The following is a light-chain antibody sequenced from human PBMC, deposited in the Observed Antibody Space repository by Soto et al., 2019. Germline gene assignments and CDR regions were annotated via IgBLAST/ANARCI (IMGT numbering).Light chain of an antibody. CDR3: QQYDDWLRLT. CDR2: GAS. CDR1: QSVSSS. Sequence: EIVMTQSPATLSVSPGERATLSCRASQSVSSSLAWYQQKPGQAPRLLIYGASTRATGIPARFSGSGSGTEFNLTISSLQSEDFAVYFCQQYDDWLRLTFGGGTKVEIK. J-gene: IGKJ4*01. V-gene: IGKV3-15*01.